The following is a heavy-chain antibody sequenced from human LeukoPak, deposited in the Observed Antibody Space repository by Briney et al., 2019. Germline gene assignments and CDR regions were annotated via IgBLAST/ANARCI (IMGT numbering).Heavy chain of an antibody. Sequence: ASVKVSCKASGYTFTSYDINLVRQATGQGLEWMGWMNPNSGNTGYAQKFQGRVTITRNTSISTAYMELSSLRSEDTAVYYCARGGSPTLIAARRYYYYYMDVWGKGTTVTVSS. V-gene: IGHV1-8*03. CDR1: GYTFTSYD. J-gene: IGHJ6*03. CDR2: MNPNSGNT. CDR3: ARGGSPTLIAARRYYYYYMDV. D-gene: IGHD6-6*01.